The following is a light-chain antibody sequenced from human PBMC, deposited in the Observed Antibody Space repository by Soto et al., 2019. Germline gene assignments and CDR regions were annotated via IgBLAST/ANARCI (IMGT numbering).Light chain of an antibody. CDR2: AAS. J-gene: IGKJ2*01. Sequence: EIVMTQSPATLSVSPGERATLYCRASQSVSSSLAWYQQKPGQPPRLLIYAASTRATGIPVRFSGSGSGTEFTLTIRSLQSEDSAVYYCQRYNTWPPDTFGQGTKLEIK. CDR3: QRYNTWPPDT. V-gene: IGKV3-15*01. CDR1: QSVSSS.